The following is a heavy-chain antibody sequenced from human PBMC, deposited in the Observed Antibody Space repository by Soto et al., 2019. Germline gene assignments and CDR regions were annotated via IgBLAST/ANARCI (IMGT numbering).Heavy chain of an antibody. CDR3: ARGHVDPGPPEPFDY. Sequence: EVQLVESGGGLLQAGGSLRLSCVVSGFTVSDNYMSWVRQAPGKGLEWVSVIYSGGSTHYADSVKGRFTISRDNSKNTLYLLMNSLRAEDTAVYFCARGHVDPGPPEPFDYWGLGTQVTVSS. CDR2: IYSGGST. V-gene: IGHV3-66*01. D-gene: IGHD2-2*01. CDR1: GFTVSDNY. J-gene: IGHJ4*02.